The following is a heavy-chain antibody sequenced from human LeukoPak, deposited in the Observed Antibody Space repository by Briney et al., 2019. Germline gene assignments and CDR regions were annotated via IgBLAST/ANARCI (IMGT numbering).Heavy chain of an antibody. CDR2: INPNSGGT. V-gene: IGHV1-2*02. CDR3: ARGGISSTYWYYYDSSGPDAFDI. D-gene: IGHD3-22*01. J-gene: IGHJ3*02. Sequence: GASVKVSCKASGYTFTGYYMHWVRQAPGQGLEWMGWINPNSGGTNYAQKLQGRVTMTTDTSTSTAYMELRSLRSDDTAVYYCARGGISSTYWYYYDSSGPDAFDIWGQGTMVTVSS. CDR1: GYTFTGYY.